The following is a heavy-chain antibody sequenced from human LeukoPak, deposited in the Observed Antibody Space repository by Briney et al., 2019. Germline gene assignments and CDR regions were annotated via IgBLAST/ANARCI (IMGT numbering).Heavy chain of an antibody. CDR2: INPSDGST. V-gene: IGHV1-46*01. J-gene: IGHJ4*02. CDR3: ARAVGSSSWYPIDS. D-gene: IGHD6-13*01. Sequence: VSVKVSCKASGYTFTSYYMHWVRQAPGQGLEWMGIINPSDGSTTYGQKFQGRVTMTRDTSTSTVYMEVSSLRSEDTAVYYCARAVGSSSWYPIDSWGQGTLVTVSS. CDR1: GYTFTSYY.